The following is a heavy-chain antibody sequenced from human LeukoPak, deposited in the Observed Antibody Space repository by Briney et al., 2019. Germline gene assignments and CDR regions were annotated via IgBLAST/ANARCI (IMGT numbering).Heavy chain of an antibody. CDR1: GGSISSSSYY. CDR2: IYYSGST. V-gene: IGHV4-39*01. D-gene: IGHD6-19*01. J-gene: IGHJ4*02. Sequence: SETLSLTCTVSGGSISSSSYYWGWNRQPPGKGLEWIGSIYYSGSTYYNPSLKSRVTISVDTSKNQFSLKLSSVTAADTAVYYCARHLGYSSGWYYFDYWGQGTLVTVSS. CDR3: ARHLGYSSGWYYFDY.